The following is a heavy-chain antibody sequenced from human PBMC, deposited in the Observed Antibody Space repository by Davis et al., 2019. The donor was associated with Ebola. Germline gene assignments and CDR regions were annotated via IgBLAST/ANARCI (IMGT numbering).Heavy chain of an antibody. V-gene: IGHV7-4-1*02. Sequence: ASVKVSCKTSGYTFTNYAMNWVRQAPGQGLEWMGWVNTNTGNPTYAQGFTGRFVFSLDTSVSTAYLQISSLKAADTAEYYCARSSYSWYFSGMDVWGKGTTVTVSS. CDR3: ARSSYSWYFSGMDV. D-gene: IGHD6-13*01. J-gene: IGHJ6*04. CDR1: GYTFTNYA. CDR2: VNTNTGNP.